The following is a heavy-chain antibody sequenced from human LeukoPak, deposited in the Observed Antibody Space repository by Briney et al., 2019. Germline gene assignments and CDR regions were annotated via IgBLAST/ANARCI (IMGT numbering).Heavy chain of an antibody. Sequence: GESLKISCKASGYSFTSYWIGWVRQMPGKGLEWMGIIYPGDSDIRYSPSFQGQVTISADKSISTAYLQWGSLKASDTAMYYCARASSSAWSHFDYWGQGTLVTVSS. J-gene: IGHJ4*02. V-gene: IGHV5-51*01. D-gene: IGHD6-19*01. CDR2: IYPGDSDI. CDR1: GYSFTSYW. CDR3: ARASSSAWSHFDY.